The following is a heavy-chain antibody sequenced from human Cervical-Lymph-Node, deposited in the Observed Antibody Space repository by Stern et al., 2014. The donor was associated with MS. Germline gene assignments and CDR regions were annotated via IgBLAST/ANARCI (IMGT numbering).Heavy chain of an antibody. V-gene: IGHV1-69*06. J-gene: IGHJ5*02. D-gene: IGHD3-10*01. CDR3: ARGTGDNWFDP. CDR2: IMRPVGTA. Sequence: QVQLVQSGADVKKPGSAVRISCKASGGVSWLLQAPGQWLEYIGGIMRPVGTAQDAQRFQGRLTITADTSRNTTYMELRSLRSDDTAVYYCARGTGDNWFDPWGQGTLVSVSS. CDR1: GG.